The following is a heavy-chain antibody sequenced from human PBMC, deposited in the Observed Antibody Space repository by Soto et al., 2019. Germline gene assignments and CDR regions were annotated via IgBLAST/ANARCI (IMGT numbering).Heavy chain of an antibody. D-gene: IGHD2-8*01. CDR1: GFTFGTYA. CDR2: IYYDGSNR. J-gene: IGHJ4*01. V-gene: IGHV3-33*01. Sequence: QVQLVESGGGVVQPGGSLRLSCAASGFTFGTYAMHWVRQAPGKGLEWVAVIYYDGSNRYYGDAVEGRFTISRDNSKSTLYLQMSSLRAEDTAVYYCARAFCTNGVCYYFFDYWGHGTLVTVSS. CDR3: ARAFCTNGVCYYFFDY.